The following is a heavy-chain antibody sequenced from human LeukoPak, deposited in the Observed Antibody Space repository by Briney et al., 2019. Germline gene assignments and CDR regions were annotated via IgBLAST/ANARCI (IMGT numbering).Heavy chain of an antibody. D-gene: IGHD3-22*01. V-gene: IGHV4-59*01. CDR1: GGSISSYY. CDR2: IYYSGST. Sequence: SETLSLTCTVSGGSISSYYWSWIRQPPGKGLEWIGYIYYSGSTNYNPSLKSRVTISVDTSKNQFSLKLSSVTAADTAVYYCARYAKYYYDSSELNWFDPWGQGTLVTVSS. J-gene: IGHJ5*02. CDR3: ARYAKYYYDSSELNWFDP.